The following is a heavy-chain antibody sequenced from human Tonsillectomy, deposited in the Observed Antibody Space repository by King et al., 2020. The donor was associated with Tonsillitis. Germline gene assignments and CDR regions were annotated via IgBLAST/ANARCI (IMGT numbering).Heavy chain of an antibody. CDR3: ARDLGTATRDY. J-gene: IGHJ4*02. V-gene: IGHV1-46*01. CDR2: INPSGGQT. CDR1: GYTFTDYY. D-gene: IGHD4-17*01. Sequence: VQLVESGAEVKKPGASVKVSCKASGYTFTDYYIHWVRQAPGQGLEWMGIINPSGGQTVNAQRFQDRVTMTRDPSTNTVYMELSSLTSEDTAVYYCARDLGTATRDYWGQGTLVTVSS.